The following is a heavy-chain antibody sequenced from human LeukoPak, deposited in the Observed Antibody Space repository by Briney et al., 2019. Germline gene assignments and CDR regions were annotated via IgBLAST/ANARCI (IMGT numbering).Heavy chain of an antibody. CDR1: GLDLKIYT. Sequence: GGSVRLLCGAWGLDLKIYTMNWIRHATEKALECVEYIDRNSDYIYYADSVQARFTISRYNAKNSLSLQMNSLRVDDMGLYYCALTKAATATVEEYLDTWGQGTLVTVSS. CDR3: ALTKAATATVEEYLDT. D-gene: IGHD2-21*02. CDR2: IDRNSDYI. J-gene: IGHJ4*02. V-gene: IGHV3-21*01.